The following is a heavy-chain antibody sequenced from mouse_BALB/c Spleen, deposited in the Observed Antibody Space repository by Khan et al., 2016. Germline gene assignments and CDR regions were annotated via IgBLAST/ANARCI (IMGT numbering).Heavy chain of an antibody. CDR3: AEDYYGSNWFAY. D-gene: IGHD1-1*01. J-gene: IGHJ3*01. V-gene: IGHV9-3*02. CDR1: GYTFTNYG. CDR2: INTNTGEP. Sequence: QIQLVQSGPELKKPGETVKISCKASGYTFTNYGMNWVKQAPGKGLKWMGWINTNTGEPTYAEEFKGRFAFSLDTSASTAYLQLNNLKNEDTATYFCAEDYYGSNWFAYWGQGTLVTVSA.